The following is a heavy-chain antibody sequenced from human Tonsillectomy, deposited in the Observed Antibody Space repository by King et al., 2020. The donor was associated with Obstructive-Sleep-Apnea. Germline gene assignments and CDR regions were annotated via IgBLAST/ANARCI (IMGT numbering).Heavy chain of an antibody. J-gene: IGHJ4*02. D-gene: IGHD2-2*01. V-gene: IGHV1-69*04. CDR1: GDTFSSYA. CDR2: IIPILDIT. Sequence: QLVQSGAEVQKPGSSVKVSCKASGDTFSSYAISWVRQAPGQGLEWMGGIIPILDITNNAQKFQGRVTITADKSTSTAYMDLSSLTSEDTAVYYCARGGFYCSRVTCNPRYFDYWGQGTLVTVSS. CDR3: ARGGFYCSRVTCNPRYFDY.